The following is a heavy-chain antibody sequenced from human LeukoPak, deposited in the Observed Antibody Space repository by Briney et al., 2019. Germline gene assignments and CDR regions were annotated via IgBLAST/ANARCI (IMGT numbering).Heavy chain of an antibody. D-gene: IGHD2-15*01. CDR2: MKQDGSEK. Sequence: GGSLRLSCAASGFTFSSYLMSWVRQAPGKGLEWVANMKQDGSEKYYEDSVKGRFTISRDNARSSLYLQMNSLRVEDTATYYCARIPAGVATRKGKLYYYYYYMDVWGKGTTVTVS. CDR1: GFTFSSYL. V-gene: IGHV3-7*01. J-gene: IGHJ6*03. CDR3: ARIPAGVATRKGKLYYYYYYMDV.